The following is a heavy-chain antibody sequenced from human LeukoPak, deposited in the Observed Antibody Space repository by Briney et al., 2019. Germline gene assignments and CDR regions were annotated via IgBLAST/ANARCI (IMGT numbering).Heavy chain of an antibody. CDR1: GFTFSSYG. Sequence: GGSLRLSCAASGFTFSSYGIHWVRQAPGKGLEWVAVISYDGSNKYFADSVKGRSTISRDNSKNTLYLQMSSLRAEDTAVYYCAKDLQTGDDVSLYYYYYGMDVWGKGTTVTVSS. V-gene: IGHV3-30*18. D-gene: IGHD7-27*01. CDR2: ISYDGSNK. J-gene: IGHJ6*04. CDR3: AKDLQTGDDVSLYYYYYGMDV.